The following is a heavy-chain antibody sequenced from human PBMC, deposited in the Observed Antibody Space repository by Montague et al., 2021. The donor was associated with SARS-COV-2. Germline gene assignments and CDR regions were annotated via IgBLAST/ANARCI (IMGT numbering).Heavy chain of an antibody. CDR3: AIREAPNRKDY. J-gene: IGHJ4*02. D-gene: IGHD1-14*01. Sequence: SLRLSCAASGFTFSNFAMTWVRQAPGKGLQWVSSITGGSDDTYYAVSVKGRFTISRDSSKNTLYLQMNSLSAEDTAVYYCAIREAPNRKDYWGQGALVTVSS. CDR2: ITGGSDDT. CDR1: GFTFSNFA. V-gene: IGHV3-23*01.